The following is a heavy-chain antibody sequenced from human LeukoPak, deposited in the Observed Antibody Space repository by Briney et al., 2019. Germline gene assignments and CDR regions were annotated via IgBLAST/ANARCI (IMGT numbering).Heavy chain of an antibody. Sequence: SQTLSLTCTVSGGSISSGDRYWSWIRQSPGKGLGWIGYIYSTGNTYYNPSLKSRDIISVDTSKNQFSLELNSVTAADTAVYYCARDSYSYGYGGFDYWGQGILVTVSS. CDR2: IYSTGNT. V-gene: IGHV4-30-4*01. CDR3: ARDSYSYGYGGFDY. J-gene: IGHJ4*02. D-gene: IGHD5-18*01. CDR1: GGSISSGDRY.